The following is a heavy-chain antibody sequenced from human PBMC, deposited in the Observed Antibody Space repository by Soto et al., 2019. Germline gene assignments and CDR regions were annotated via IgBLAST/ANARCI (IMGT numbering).Heavy chain of an antibody. CDR2: INVGNGNA. CDR1: GFTFKNYA. J-gene: IGHJ6*02. Sequence: ASVKVSCKASGFTFKNYAIQWVRQAPGQRLEWMGWINVGNGNAKYSQKFQDRVTITWDTSASKAYLEVRRLRSDDTAVYFCASSISMVRGVIISFFGMDVWGQGTRITVSS. V-gene: IGHV1-3*01. CDR3: ASSISMVRGVIISFFGMDV. D-gene: IGHD3-10*01.